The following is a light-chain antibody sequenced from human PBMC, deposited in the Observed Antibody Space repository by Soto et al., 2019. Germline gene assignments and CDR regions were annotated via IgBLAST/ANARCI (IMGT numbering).Light chain of an antibody. V-gene: IGKV3-20*01. CDR3: QQYGRSPPFT. J-gene: IGKJ2*01. CDR2: GAS. CDR1: QSVSSTY. Sequence: EIVLTQSPGTLSLSPGERATLSCRASQSVSSTYIAWYQQNPGRAPRLLIYGASSRATGIPDRFSGSGSGTDFTLTISRLEPEDFAAYFCQQYGRSPPFTFGQGTRWISN.